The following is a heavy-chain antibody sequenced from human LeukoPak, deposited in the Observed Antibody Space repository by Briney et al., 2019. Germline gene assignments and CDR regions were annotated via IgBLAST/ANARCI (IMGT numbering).Heavy chain of an antibody. CDR1: GFTFSNYE. V-gene: IGHV3-48*03. CDR3: ARDQGYYDFWSGYYTPFDY. Sequence: PGGSLRLSCAASGFTFSNYEMNWVRHAPGKGLEWISYISTSGDTIYYADSVKGRFTISRDNAKNSLYLQMNSLRAEDTAVYYCARDQGYYDFWSGYYTPFDYWGQGTLVTVSS. CDR2: ISTSGDTI. D-gene: IGHD3-3*01. J-gene: IGHJ4*02.